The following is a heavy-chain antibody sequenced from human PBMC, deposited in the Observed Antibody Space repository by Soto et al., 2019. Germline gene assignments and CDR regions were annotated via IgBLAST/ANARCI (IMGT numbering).Heavy chain of an antibody. V-gene: IGHV3-20*04. D-gene: IGHD6-19*01. CDR3: AREHSTAISVAGTLAY. Sequence: EVQLLESGGGVVRPGGSLRLSCAASGFTFDDYGMSWVRQVPGKGLEWVSGITWNGGSTGYADSVKGRFTISSDNAKNSLYLQMNSLKAEDTALYYCAREHSTAISVAGTLAYWGQGTLVTVSS. CDR1: GFTFDDYG. J-gene: IGHJ4*02. CDR2: ITWNGGST.